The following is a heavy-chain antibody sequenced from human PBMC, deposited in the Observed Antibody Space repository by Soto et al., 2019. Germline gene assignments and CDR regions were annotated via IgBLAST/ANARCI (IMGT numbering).Heavy chain of an antibody. CDR3: TRGQEVWWNAGPLGLHGLDV. D-gene: IGHD3-16*01. CDR2: MNPSSANT. V-gene: IGHV1-8*01. Sequence: ASVKVSCKASRYTFISYDINWVRQAPGQGLEWMGWMNPSSANTGYAQKFQGRISMTRNTSMNTAYMELNSLTSEDTAVYYCTRGQEVWWNAGPLGLHGLDVWGQGTTLTLSS. J-gene: IGHJ6*02. CDR1: RYTFISYD.